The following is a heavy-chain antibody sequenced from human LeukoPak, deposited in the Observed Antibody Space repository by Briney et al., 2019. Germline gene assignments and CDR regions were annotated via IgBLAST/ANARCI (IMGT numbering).Heavy chain of an antibody. V-gene: IGHV4-39*01. J-gene: IGHJ4*02. Sequence: PSETLSLTCTVSGGSISSNSYYWGWIRQPPGKGLEWIGSIYYSGSTYYNPSLKSRVTISVDTSKNQFSLKLSSVTAADTAVYYCARLNLWLPPGYFDYWGQGTLVTVSS. CDR2: IYYSGST. CDR1: GGSISSNSYY. D-gene: IGHD3-9*01. CDR3: ARLNLWLPPGYFDY.